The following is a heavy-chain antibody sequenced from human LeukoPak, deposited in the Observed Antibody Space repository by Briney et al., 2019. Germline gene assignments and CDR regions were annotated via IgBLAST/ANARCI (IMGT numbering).Heavy chain of an antibody. CDR1: GLTFSSYA. Sequence: GGSLRLSCAASGLTFSSYAMSWVRQAPGRGLEWVSAISGSGGSTYHADSVKGRFTISRDNSKNTLYLQMNSLRAEDTAVYYCARYDGGSGPFDYWGQGTLVTVSS. CDR3: ARYDGGSGPFDY. CDR2: ISGSGGST. V-gene: IGHV3-23*01. D-gene: IGHD3-10*01. J-gene: IGHJ4*02.